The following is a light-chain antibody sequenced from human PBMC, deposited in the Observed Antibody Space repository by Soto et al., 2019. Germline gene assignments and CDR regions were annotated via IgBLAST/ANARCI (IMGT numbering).Light chain of an antibody. J-gene: IGKJ5*01. Sequence: EIVMTQSPGTLSVSPGERATLSCRASQSVNGNLAWYQQRPGQAPRLLIYGTSTRATGIPARFSGSGSGTEFTLTISRLQSEDFAVYYCQQYKSWPPPITFGQGTRLEIK. V-gene: IGKV3-15*01. CDR2: GTS. CDR3: QQYKSWPPPIT. CDR1: QSVNGN.